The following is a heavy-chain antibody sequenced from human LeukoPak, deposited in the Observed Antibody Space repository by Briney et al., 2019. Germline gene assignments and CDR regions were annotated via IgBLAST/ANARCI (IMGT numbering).Heavy chain of an antibody. V-gene: IGHV1-2*04. J-gene: IGHJ4*02. CDR2: INPNSGGT. CDR1: GYTFTGYY. CDR3: AREIRGYSYGFDY. D-gene: IGHD5-18*01. Sequence: GASAKVSCTASGYTFTGYYMHWVRQAPGQGLEWMGWINPNSGGTNYAQKFQGWVTMTRDTSISTAYMELSRLRSDDTAVYYCAREIRGYSYGFDYWGQGTLVTVSS.